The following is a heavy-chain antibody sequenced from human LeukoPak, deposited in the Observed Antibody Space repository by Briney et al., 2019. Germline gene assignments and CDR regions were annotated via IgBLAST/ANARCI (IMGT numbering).Heavy chain of an antibody. CDR1: GFTVSSNY. CDR2: IYSGGST. J-gene: IGHJ3*02. V-gene: IGHV3-53*01. D-gene: IGHD1-1*01. CDR3: ARGANSAHDAFDI. Sequence: GSLRLSCAASGFTVSSNYMSWVRQAPGKGLEGGSVIYSGGSTYYADSVKGRFTISRDNSKNTLYLQMNSLRAEDTAVYYCARGANSAHDAFDIWGQGTMVTVSS.